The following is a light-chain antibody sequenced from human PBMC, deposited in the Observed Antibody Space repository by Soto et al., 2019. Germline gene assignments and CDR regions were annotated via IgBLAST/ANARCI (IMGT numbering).Light chain of an antibody. CDR2: AAS. CDR3: KVYNSAPPVT. CDR1: QGISNF. J-gene: IGKJ3*01. Sequence: DIQMTQSPSSLSASVGDRVTITCRASQGISNFLAWYQQKPGKVPKVLIYAASTLQSGVPSRFSGSGSGTDFTFTISSLQPEDVATYYCKVYNSAPPVTFGPWTKVDIK. V-gene: IGKV1-27*01.